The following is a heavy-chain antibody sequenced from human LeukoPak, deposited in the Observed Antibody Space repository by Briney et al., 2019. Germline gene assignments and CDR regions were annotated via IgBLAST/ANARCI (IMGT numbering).Heavy chain of an antibody. CDR2: IKSDGSAT. Sequence: GGSLRLSCAGSEFSFSSYWMHWVRQPPEKGLEWVFSIKSDGSATAYADSVKGRFSMSTDSAKYTASLHMNSLRVEDTAMYYCAMDINGDLFHVWGQGTPVTVSS. V-gene: IGHV3-74*01. CDR1: EFSFSSYW. D-gene: IGHD2-2*03. CDR3: AMDINGDLFHV. J-gene: IGHJ4*02.